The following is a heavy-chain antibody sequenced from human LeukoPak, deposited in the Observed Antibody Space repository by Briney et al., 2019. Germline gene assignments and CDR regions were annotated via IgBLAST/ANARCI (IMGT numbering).Heavy chain of an antibody. V-gene: IGHV3-23*01. J-gene: IGHJ6*02. CDR3: AKDLVLLYFDWLSPYYYYYGMDV. CDR2: ISGSGGST. Sequence: PGGSLRLSCAASGFTFSSYAMSWVRQAPGKGLEWVSAISGSGGSTYYADSVKGRFTISRDNSKNTLYLQMNSLRAEDTAVYYCAKDLVLLYFDWLSPYYYYYGMDVWSQGTTVTVSS. D-gene: IGHD3-9*01. CDR1: GFTFSSYA.